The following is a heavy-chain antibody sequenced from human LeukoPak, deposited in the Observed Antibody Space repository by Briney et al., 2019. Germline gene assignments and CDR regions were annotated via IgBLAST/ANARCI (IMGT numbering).Heavy chain of an antibody. D-gene: IGHD5-24*01. CDR1: GFTVSSND. CDR2: ISSSSSYI. CDR3: ARDVGDGYNHQEIDY. J-gene: IGHJ4*02. Sequence: AGGSLRLSCAASGFTVSSNDMSWVRQAPGKGLEWVSSISSSSSYIYYADSVKGRFTISRDNAKNSLYLQMNSLRAEDTAVYYCARDVGDGYNHQEIDYWGQGTLVTVSS. V-gene: IGHV3-21*01.